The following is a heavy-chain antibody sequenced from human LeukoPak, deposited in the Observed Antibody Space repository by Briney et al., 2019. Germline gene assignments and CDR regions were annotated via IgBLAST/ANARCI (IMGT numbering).Heavy chain of an antibody. J-gene: IGHJ4*02. V-gene: IGHV4-38-2*01. D-gene: IGHD2-8*01. CDR3: ASAYIVLMVYAD. CDR2: IYHSGST. Sequence: SGTLSLTCAVSGYSISSGYYWGWIRQPPGKGLEWIGSIYHSGSTYYNPSLKSRVTISVDTSKNQFSLKLSSVTAADTAVYYCASAYIVLMVYADWGQGTLVTVSS. CDR1: GYSISSGYY.